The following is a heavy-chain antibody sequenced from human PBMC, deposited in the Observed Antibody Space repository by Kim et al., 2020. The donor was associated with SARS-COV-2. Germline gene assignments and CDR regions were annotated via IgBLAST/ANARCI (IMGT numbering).Heavy chain of an antibody. CDR1: GFTFSNYW. V-gene: IGHV3-7*01. Sequence: GGSLRLSCSASGFTFSNYWMSWVRQAPGKGLEGVANIKQDGSEKYCVDSGKGRFTISRDNAKNSLYLQMNSLRAEDTAVYYCARVGAAAGFYFDYWGQGNLVTVSS. J-gene: IGHJ4*02. CDR3: ARVGAAAGFYFDY. CDR2: IKQDGSEK. D-gene: IGHD6-13*01.